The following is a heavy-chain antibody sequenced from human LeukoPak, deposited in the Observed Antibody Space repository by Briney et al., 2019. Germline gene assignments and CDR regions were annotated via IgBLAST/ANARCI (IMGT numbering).Heavy chain of an antibody. CDR2: IYPGDSDT. CDR3: VRRSEYGPGPFDY. V-gene: IGHV5-51*01. D-gene: IGHD4-17*01. Sequence: GESLKISRRGPGYRLNNYWIGRVRQMPGKGLEWMGIIYPGDSDTRYSPSFQGQVTISADKSISTAYLQWSSLKAPDTAMYYCVRRSEYGPGPFDYWGEGSLVTVSS. CDR1: GYRLNNYW. J-gene: IGHJ4*02.